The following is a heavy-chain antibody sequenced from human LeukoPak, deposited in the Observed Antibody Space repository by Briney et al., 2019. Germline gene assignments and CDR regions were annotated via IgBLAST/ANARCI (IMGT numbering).Heavy chain of an antibody. CDR3: ARPLTRYGSYSALDI. CDR2: IIPIFGTA. D-gene: IGHD1-26*01. CDR1: GGTFSSYA. J-gene: IGHJ3*02. V-gene: IGHV1-69*05. Sequence: SVKVSCKASGGTFSSYAISWVRQAPGQGLEWMGGIIPIFGTANYAQKFQGRVTITTDESTSTAYMELSSLRSEDTAVYDCARPLTRYGSYSALDIWGQGTMVTVSS.